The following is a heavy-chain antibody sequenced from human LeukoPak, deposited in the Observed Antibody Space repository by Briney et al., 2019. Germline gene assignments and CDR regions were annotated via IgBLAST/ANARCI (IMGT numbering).Heavy chain of an antibody. Sequence: PGGSLRLSCAASGFTFSRYWMSWVRQAPGKGLEWVANIKQDGSERCYVDSVKGRFTISRDNAKNSLYLQMNSLRAEDTAVYYGASENYDILTGYYTHFDYWGQGTLVTVSS. CDR1: GFTFSRYW. V-gene: IGHV3-7*01. CDR3: ASENYDILTGYYTHFDY. CDR2: IKQDGSER. D-gene: IGHD3-9*01. J-gene: IGHJ4*02.